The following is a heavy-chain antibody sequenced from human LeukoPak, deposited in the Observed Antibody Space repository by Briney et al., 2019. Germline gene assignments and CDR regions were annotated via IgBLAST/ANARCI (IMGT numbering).Heavy chain of an antibody. CDR2: ISPYNGNT. CDR3: ARDPDDYGDPGDYYFDY. J-gene: IGHJ4*02. Sequence: ASVKVSCKASGYTFTSYGISWVRQAPGQGLEWMGWISPYNGNTNYAQKLQGRVTMTTDTSTSTAYMELRSLRSDDTAVYYCARDPDDYGDPGDYYFDYWGQGTLVTVSS. D-gene: IGHD4-17*01. V-gene: IGHV1-18*01. CDR1: GYTFTSYG.